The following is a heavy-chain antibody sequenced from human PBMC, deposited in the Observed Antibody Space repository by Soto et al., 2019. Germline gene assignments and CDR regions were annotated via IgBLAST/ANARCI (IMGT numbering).Heavy chain of an antibody. V-gene: IGHV4-34*01. CDR1: GGSFSGYY. Sequence: SETLSLTCAVYGGSFSGYYWSWIRQPPGKGLEWIGEINHSGSTNYNPSLKSRVTISVDTSKNQFSLKLGSVTAADTAVYYCAIRRRTNGYRGMYYYYYGMDVWGQGTTVTVSS. J-gene: IGHJ6*02. CDR2: INHSGST. D-gene: IGHD5-18*01. CDR3: AIRRRTNGYRGMYYYYYGMDV.